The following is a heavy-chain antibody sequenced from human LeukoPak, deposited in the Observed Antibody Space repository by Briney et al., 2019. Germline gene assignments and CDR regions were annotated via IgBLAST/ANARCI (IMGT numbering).Heavy chain of an antibody. CDR2: IYYSGST. Sequence: SETLSLTCTVTGGTISSTSYNWGWFRQPPGTGLEWIGTIYYSGSTYYNPPLKSRVTIAVYTSKNQFSLKMTSVTAADTAMYYCARTGTLAVAAQFDYWGQGTLVTVSS. V-gene: IGHV4-39*01. CDR1: GGTISSTSYN. J-gene: IGHJ4*02. D-gene: IGHD6-19*01. CDR3: ARTGTLAVAAQFDY.